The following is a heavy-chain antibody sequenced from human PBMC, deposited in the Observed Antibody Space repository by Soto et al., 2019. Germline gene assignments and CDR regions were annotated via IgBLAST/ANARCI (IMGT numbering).Heavy chain of an antibody. V-gene: IGHV3-33*01. J-gene: IGHJ6*02. D-gene: IGHD1-26*01. CDR3: ARDNRDIYKGYIVGATTWPRYYYYGMDV. CDR1: GFTFSSYG. CDR2: IWYDGSNK. Sequence: VGSLRLSCAASGFTFSSYGMHWVRQAPGKGLEWVAVIWYDGSNKYYADSVKGRFTISRDNAKNTLYLQMNSLRAEDTAVYYCARDNRDIYKGYIVGATTWPRYYYYGMDVWGQGTTVTVSS.